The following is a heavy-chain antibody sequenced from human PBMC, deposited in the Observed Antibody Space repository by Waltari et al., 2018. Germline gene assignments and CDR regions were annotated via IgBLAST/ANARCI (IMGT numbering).Heavy chain of an antibody. CDR1: GDTFTSYD. D-gene: IGHD6-13*01. Sequence: QVQLVQSGAEVKKPGASVKVSCKASGDTFTSYDLNWVRQASGQGLEWMGWMNPNSGNTGYAQKFQGRVTITRNTSISTAYMELSSLRSEDTAVYYCARGKGGSSWYPYYYYGMDVWGQGTTVTVSS. CDR2: MNPNSGNT. V-gene: IGHV1-8*03. J-gene: IGHJ6*02. CDR3: ARGKGGSSWYPYYYYGMDV.